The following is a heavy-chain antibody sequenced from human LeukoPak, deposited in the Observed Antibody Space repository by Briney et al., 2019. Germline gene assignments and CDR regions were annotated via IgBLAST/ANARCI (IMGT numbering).Heavy chain of an antibody. CDR2: ISYDGSNK. CDR1: GFTFSSYG. V-gene: IGHV3-30*03. D-gene: IGHD2-8*01. CDR3: ATQGGYENNGPFDY. Sequence: GRSLRLSCAASGFTFSSYGIHWVRQAPGKGLEWVAVISYDGSNKYYADSVKGRFTISRDNSKHTLYLQMNSLRAEDTAVYYCATQGGYENNGPFDYWGQGTLVTVSS. J-gene: IGHJ4*02.